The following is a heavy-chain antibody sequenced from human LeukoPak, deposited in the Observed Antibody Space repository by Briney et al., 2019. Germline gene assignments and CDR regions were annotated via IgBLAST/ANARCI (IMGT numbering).Heavy chain of an antibody. CDR3: ASVGATTDDAFDI. CDR2: IIPIFGTA. D-gene: IGHD1-26*01. V-gene: IGHV1-69*05. CDR1: GGTFSSYA. J-gene: IGHJ3*02. Sequence: SVKVSCKASGGTFSSYAISWVRQAPGQGLEWMGGIIPIFGTANYAQKFQGRVTITTDESTSTAYMELSSLRSEDTAVYYCASVGATTDDAFDIWGQGTMVTVSS.